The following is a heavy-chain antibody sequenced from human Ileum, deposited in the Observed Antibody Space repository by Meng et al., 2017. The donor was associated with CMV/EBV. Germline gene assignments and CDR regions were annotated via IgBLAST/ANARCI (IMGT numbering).Heavy chain of an antibody. V-gene: IGHV4-61*02. J-gene: IGHJ1*01. CDR3: ASGRLQFTPSALQH. D-gene: IGHD5-24*01. CDR1: GDSISSDHYH. Sequence: VPTQESGPALVKPSPTLSLTCSVSGDSISSDHYHWSWIRQPAGKGLEWIGQRHKNGNDNYNASLKSRVTISIDTSKNQFSLTLTSVTAADTAVYYCASGRLQFTPSALQHWGPGTLVTVSS. CDR2: RHKNGND.